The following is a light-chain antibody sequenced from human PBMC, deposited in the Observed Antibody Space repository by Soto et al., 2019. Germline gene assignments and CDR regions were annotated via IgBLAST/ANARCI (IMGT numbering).Light chain of an antibody. CDR3: VLYMGSGIWV. CDR2: STN. V-gene: IGLV8-61*01. CDR1: SGSVSTSYY. J-gene: IGLJ3*02. Sequence: QTLVTQETSFSVSPGGTVTLTCGLNSGSVSTSYYPSWYQQTPGQAPRTLIYSTNTRSSGVPDRFSGSILGNKAALTISGAQADDESDYYCVLYMGSGIWVFGGGTKLTVL.